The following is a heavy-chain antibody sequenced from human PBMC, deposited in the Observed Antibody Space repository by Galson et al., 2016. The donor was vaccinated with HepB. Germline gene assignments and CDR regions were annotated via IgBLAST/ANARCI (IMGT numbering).Heavy chain of an antibody. CDR2: ISGSGGYT. CDR1: GFTFNNYA. CDR3: AKDRGIGYSYGYSSEYYGMDV. J-gene: IGHJ6*02. Sequence: SLRLSCAASGFTFNNYAMNWVRRAPGKGLEWVSAISGSGGYTYYAGSVKGRFTISRVNFKNTLYLQMDRLRVEDTAVYYCAKDRGIGYSYGYSSEYYGMDVWGPGTTVTVSS. V-gene: IGHV3-23*01. D-gene: IGHD5-18*01.